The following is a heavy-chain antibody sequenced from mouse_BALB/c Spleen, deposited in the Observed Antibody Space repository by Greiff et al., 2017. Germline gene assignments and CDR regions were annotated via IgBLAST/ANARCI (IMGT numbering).Heavy chain of an antibody. D-gene: IGHD2-14*01. V-gene: IGHV1S137*01. CDR3: AREGNRYGGSYAMDY. CDR2: ISTYYGDA. CDR1: GYTFTDYA. J-gene: IGHJ4*01. Sequence: QVQLQQSGAELVRPGVSVKISCKGSGYTFTDYAMHWVKQSHAKSLEWIGVISTYYGDASYNQKFKGKATMTVDKSSSTAYMELARLTSEDSAIYYCAREGNRYGGSYAMDYWGQGTSVTVSS.